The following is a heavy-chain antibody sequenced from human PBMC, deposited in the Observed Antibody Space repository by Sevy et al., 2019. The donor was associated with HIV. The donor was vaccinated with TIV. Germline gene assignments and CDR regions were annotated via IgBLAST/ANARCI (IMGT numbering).Heavy chain of an antibody. Sequence: GESLKISCAASGFTFSDYYMSWIRQAPGKGLEWVSYISSSGSTIYYADSVKGRFTISRDNAKNSLYLQMNSLRAEDTAVYYCARIAVAGRRGWFDPWSQGTLVTVSS. CDR2: ISSSGSTI. CDR1: GFTFSDYY. D-gene: IGHD6-19*01. J-gene: IGHJ5*02. CDR3: ARIAVAGRRGWFDP. V-gene: IGHV3-11*01.